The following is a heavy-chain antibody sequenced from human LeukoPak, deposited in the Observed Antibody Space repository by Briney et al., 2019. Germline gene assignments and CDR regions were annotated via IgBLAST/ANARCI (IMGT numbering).Heavy chain of an antibody. CDR2: IYYSGST. D-gene: IGHD2-15*01. V-gene: IGHV4-59*01. CDR1: GGSISSYY. J-gene: IGHJ4*02. Sequence: PSETLPLTFTVSGGSISSYYWSWIRQPPGKGLEWIGYIYYSGSTNYNPSLKSRVTISVDTSKNQFSLKLSSVTAADTAVYYCARVYCSGGSCAFDYWGQGTLVTVSS. CDR3: ARVYCSGGSCAFDY.